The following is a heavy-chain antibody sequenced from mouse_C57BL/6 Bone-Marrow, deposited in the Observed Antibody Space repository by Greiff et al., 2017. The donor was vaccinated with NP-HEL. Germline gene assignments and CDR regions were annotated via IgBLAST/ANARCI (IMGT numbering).Heavy chain of an antibody. CDR3: ARSGLYHYVDY. V-gene: IGHV1-54*01. J-gene: IGHJ2*01. CDR2: INPGSGGT. D-gene: IGHD3-1*01. Sequence: QVQLQQSGAELVRPGTSVKVSCKASGYAFTNYLIEWVKQRPGQGLEWIGVINPGSGGTNYNEKFKGKATLTADKSSSTAYMQLSSLTSEDSAVYFCARSGLYHYVDYWGQGTTLTVSS. CDR1: GYAFTNYL.